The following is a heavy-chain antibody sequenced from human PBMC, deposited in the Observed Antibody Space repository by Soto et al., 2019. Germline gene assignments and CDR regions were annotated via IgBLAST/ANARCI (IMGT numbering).Heavy chain of an antibody. J-gene: IGHJ4*02. CDR3: AAWAEGATEVH. V-gene: IGHV3-33*01. D-gene: IGHD2-15*01. CDR1: GVSFSVYG. Sequence: GGSLRLSCETSGVSFSVYGMHWVRQAPGKGLEWVAVIWYDASKQFYAASVEGRFTISRDNSKAILYLQMNSLRAEDTAVYYCAAWAEGATEVHWGQGTLVTVSS. CDR2: IWYDASKQ.